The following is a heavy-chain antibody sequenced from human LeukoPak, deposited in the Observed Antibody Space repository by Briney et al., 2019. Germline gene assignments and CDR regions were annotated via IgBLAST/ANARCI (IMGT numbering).Heavy chain of an antibody. CDR1: GGSISSSSYY. J-gene: IGHJ6*03. CDR2: IYYSGST. V-gene: IGHV4-39*07. D-gene: IGHD2-21*01. Sequence: SETLSLTCTVSGGSISSSSYYWGWIRQPPGKGLEWIGSIYYSGSTYYNPSLKSRVTISVDTSKNQFSLKLSSVTAADTAVYYCARRNSDYYYYYMDVWGKGTTVTVSS. CDR3: ARRNSDYYYYYMDV.